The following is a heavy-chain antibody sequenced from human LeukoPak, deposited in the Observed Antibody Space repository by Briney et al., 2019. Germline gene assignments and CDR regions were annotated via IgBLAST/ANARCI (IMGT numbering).Heavy chain of an antibody. J-gene: IGHJ4*02. CDR3: ARQSYRAYEILDY. Sequence: SETLTLTCTVSGGSISSHSLNWIRQPPGKGLEWIGYIYYSGSTNYNPSLKSRVTTSVDTSKNQFSLQLSSVTAADTAVYYCARQSYRAYEILDYWGQGTLVTVSS. V-gene: IGHV4-59*08. D-gene: IGHD3-9*01. CDR2: IYYSGST. CDR1: GGSISSHS.